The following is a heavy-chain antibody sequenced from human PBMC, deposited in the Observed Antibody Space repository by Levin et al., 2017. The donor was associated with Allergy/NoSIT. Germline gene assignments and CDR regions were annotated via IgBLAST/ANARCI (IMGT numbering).Heavy chain of an antibody. CDR2: INDSGIT. D-gene: IGHD6-6*01. V-gene: IGHV4-34*01. J-gene: IGHJ5*02. CDR3: ASSGYSGSSGAWWFDP. Sequence: PSETLSLTCAVSGGSISGYFWTWIRQPPGKGLEWIGQINDSGITSYNPSLKSRITISIDTAKNQFSLNLSSVTAADTAVYYCASSGYSGSSGAWWFDPWGQGTLVTVSS. CDR1: GGSISGYF.